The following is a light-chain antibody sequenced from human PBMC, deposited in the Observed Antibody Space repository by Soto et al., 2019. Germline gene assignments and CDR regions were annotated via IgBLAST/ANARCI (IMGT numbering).Light chain of an antibody. V-gene: IGKV3-20*01. CDR1: QSVRSTY. CDR2: GAT. J-gene: IGKJ1*01. Sequence: EIVLTQSPGTLSLSPGERTTLSCRASQSVRSTYLAWYQQRPGQARRLLIYGATSRATGIPDRFQGSGSGKDFTLTINRLKPENYAVYFCQQYGSAPLTFGQGIKVEMK. CDR3: QQYGSAPLT.